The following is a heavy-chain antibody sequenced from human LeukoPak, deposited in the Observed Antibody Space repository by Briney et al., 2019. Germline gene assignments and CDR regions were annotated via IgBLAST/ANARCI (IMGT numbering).Heavy chain of an antibody. D-gene: IGHD3-22*01. CDR2: IYYSGST. CDR1: GGSISSYY. V-gene: IGHV4-59*01. CDR3: ARDGYYDCSGYLRAFDI. J-gene: IGHJ3*02. Sequence: SETLSLTCTVSGGSISSYYWSWIRQPPGKGLEWIGYIYYSGSTNYNPSLKSRVTISVDTSKNQFSLKLSSVTAADTAVYYCARDGYYDCSGYLRAFDIWGQGTMVTVSS.